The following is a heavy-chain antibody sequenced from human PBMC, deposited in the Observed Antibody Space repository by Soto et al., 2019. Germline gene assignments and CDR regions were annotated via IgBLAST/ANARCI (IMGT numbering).Heavy chain of an antibody. CDR2: IYYSGST. Sequence: SETLSLTCTVSGGSISSSSYYWGWIRQPPGKGLEWIGSIYYSGSTYYNPSLKSRVTISVDTSKNQFSLKLSSVTAADTAVYYCASHDRYYFDYWGQGTLVTVSS. CDR1: GGSISSSSYY. J-gene: IGHJ4*02. CDR3: ASHDRYYFDY. V-gene: IGHV4-39*01.